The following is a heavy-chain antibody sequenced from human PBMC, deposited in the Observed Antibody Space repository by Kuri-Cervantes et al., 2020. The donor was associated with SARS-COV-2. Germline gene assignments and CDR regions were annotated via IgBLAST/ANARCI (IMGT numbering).Heavy chain of an antibody. CDR2: IIPIFGTA. Sequence: SVKVSCKASGGTFSSYAISWVRQAPGQGLEWMGGIIPIFGTANYAQKFQGGVTITADESTSTAYMELSSLRSEDTAVYYCARVEEYGDSYYYYYCMDVWGQGTTVTVSS. CDR3: ARVEEYGDSYYYYYCMDV. V-gene: IGHV1-69*13. CDR1: GGTFSSYA. D-gene: IGHD4-17*01. J-gene: IGHJ6*02.